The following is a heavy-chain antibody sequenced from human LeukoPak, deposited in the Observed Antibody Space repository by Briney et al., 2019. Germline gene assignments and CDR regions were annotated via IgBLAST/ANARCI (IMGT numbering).Heavy chain of an antibody. J-gene: IGHJ4*02. D-gene: IGHD5-18*01. CDR3: ASSVDTSMVNY. CDR1: GYTFTSYD. Sequence: ASVKVSCKASGYTFTSYDINWVRQATGQGLEWMGWMNPNSGNTGYAQKFQGRVTITRNTSISTAYMELSSLRSDDTAVYYCASSVDTSMVNYWGQGTLVTVSS. V-gene: IGHV1-8*03. CDR2: MNPNSGNT.